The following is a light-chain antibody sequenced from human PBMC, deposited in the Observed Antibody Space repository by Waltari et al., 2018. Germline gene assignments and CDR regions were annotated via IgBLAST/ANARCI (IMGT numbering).Light chain of an antibody. V-gene: IGLV3-25*03. CDR3: QSADSSGTYVI. CDR2: KDI. J-gene: IGLJ2*01. Sequence: SYELTPPPSVSVSPGQTARITFSGDALPTQNAYWYQQKPGQAPVLVIYKDIERPSGIPERFSGSSSGTAVTLTISGVQAEDEADYYCQSADSSGTYVIFGGGTKLTVL. CDR1: ALPTQN.